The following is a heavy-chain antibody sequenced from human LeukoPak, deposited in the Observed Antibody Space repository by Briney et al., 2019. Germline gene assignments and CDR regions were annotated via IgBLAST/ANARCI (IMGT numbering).Heavy chain of an antibody. CDR2: ISYDGSNK. V-gene: IGHV3-30*18. CDR1: GFTFSSYG. CDR3: AKDGEMATLYYFDY. J-gene: IGHJ4*02. Sequence: GRSLRLSCAASGFTFSSYGMHWVRQAPGKGLEGVAVISYDGSNKYYADSVKGRFTISRDNSKNTLYLQMNSLRAEDTAVYYCAKDGEMATLYYFDYWGQGTLVTVSS. D-gene: IGHD5-24*01.